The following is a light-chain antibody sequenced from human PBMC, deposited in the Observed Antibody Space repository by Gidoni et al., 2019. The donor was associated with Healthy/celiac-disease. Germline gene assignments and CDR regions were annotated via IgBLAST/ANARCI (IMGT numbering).Light chain of an antibody. CDR2: DAS. V-gene: IGKV3-11*01. CDR1: QSVSSY. Sequence: ELVFTPSPATLSLSPGERATLSCRASQSVSSYLAWYQQKPGQAPRLLIYDASNRATRIPARGSGSGSGTDFTLTISSREAEDVAVYYCQQRSNWVTFXPXTKVDIK. J-gene: IGKJ3*01. CDR3: QQRSNWVT.